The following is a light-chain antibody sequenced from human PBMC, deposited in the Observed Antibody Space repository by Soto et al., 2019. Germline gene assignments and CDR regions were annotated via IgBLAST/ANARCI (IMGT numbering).Light chain of an antibody. CDR3: LRYGDSPPAYT. J-gene: IGKJ2*01. CDR1: QSVSSRN. Sequence: EIVLTQSPGTVSLSPGERATLSCRASQSVSSRNLAWYRQKPGQAPSLLIFGASNRATSIPERFSGSGSGTDFTLTISRLEPEDCAVYYCLRYGDSPPAYTFGQGTKLEIK. V-gene: IGKV3-20*01. CDR2: GAS.